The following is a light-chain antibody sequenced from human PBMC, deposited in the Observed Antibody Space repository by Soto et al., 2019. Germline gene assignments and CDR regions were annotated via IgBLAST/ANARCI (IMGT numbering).Light chain of an antibody. V-gene: IGLV1-40*01. CDR2: GNG. CDR1: SSNIGAGYD. J-gene: IGLJ2*01. Sequence: QPVLTQPPSVSGAPGQRLTISCTGSSSNIGAGYDVHWYQQLPEIAPKLLIYGNGNRPSGVPDRFSVSKSGTSASLAITGLQAEDEADYYCQSYDSSLRGVLFGGGTKLTVL. CDR3: QSYDSSLRGVL.